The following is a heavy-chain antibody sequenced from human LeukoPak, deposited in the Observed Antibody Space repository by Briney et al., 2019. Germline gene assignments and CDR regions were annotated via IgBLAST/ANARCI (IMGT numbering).Heavy chain of an antibody. J-gene: IGHJ5*02. Sequence: PGGSLRLSCAASGFTFSSYGMHWVRQAPGKGLEWVAVISYDGSNKYYADSVKGRFTISRDNSKNTLYLQMNSLRAEDTAVYYCAKGHIVVVPAAIGYNWFDPWGQGTLVTVSS. CDR3: AKGHIVVVPAAIGYNWFDP. CDR2: ISYDGSNK. CDR1: GFTFSSYG. V-gene: IGHV3-30*18. D-gene: IGHD2-2*01.